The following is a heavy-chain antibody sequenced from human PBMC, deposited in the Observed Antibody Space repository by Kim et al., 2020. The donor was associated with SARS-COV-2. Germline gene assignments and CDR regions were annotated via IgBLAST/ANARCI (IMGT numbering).Heavy chain of an antibody. D-gene: IGHD3-3*01. Sequence: SVKGRFTISRDNSKNTLYLQMTSLRAEDTAVYYCAKTVRFLEWLAYYFDYWGQGTLVTVSS. V-gene: IGHV3-23*01. J-gene: IGHJ4*02. CDR3: AKTVRFLEWLAYYFDY.